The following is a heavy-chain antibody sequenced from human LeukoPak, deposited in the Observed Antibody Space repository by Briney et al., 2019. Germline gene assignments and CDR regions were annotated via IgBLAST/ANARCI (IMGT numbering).Heavy chain of an antibody. CDR1: GFTFSSYW. V-gene: IGHV3-74*01. J-gene: IGHJ4*02. D-gene: IGHD6-19*01. Sequence: GGSLRLSCAASGFTFSSYWMSWVRQAPGKGLESVSRINTDGTVTTYADSVKGRFTVSRDNADNTMFLQMNSVRDEDTAVYYCATKQWLAPPPDSWGQGTPVTVSS. CDR2: INTDGTVT. CDR3: ATKQWLAPPPDS.